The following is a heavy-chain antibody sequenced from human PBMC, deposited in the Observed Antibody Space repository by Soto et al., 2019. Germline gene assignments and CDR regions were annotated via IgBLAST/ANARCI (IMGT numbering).Heavy chain of an antibody. CDR1: GGTFSSYT. V-gene: IGHV1-69*02. Sequence: QVQLVQSGAEVKKPGSSVKVSCKASGGTFSSYTISWVRQAPGQGLEWMGRIIPILGIANYAQKFQGRVTXTXXKSTSTAYMELSSLRSEDTAVYYCARVGEMATTDYWGQGTLVTVSS. CDR2: IIPILGIA. D-gene: IGHD5-12*01. J-gene: IGHJ4*02. CDR3: ARVGEMATTDY.